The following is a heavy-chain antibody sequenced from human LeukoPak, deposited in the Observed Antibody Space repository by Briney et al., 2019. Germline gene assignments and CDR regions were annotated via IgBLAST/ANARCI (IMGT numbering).Heavy chain of an antibody. CDR3: ARGVPTGVDYFDY. CDR1: GFTYSNYW. V-gene: IGHV3-7*01. Sequence: PGGALRLSCAASGFTYSNYWMSWVLQAPGKGLEWVAVIKQDGSEKYYVDSVKGRFTISRDNAKNSLYLQMNSLRAEDTAVYYCARGVPTGVDYFDYWGQGTLVTVSS. CDR2: IKQDGSEK. J-gene: IGHJ4*02. D-gene: IGHD2-8*02.